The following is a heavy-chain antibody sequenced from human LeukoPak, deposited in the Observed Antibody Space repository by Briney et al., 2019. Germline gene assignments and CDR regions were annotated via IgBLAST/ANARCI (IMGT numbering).Heavy chain of an antibody. CDR2: ISSSGTTI. CDR1: GFTFSSYD. V-gene: IGHV3-48*03. J-gene: IGHJ3*02. Sequence: GGSLRLSCAASGFTFSSYDMNWVRHAPGKGLEWVSFISSSGTTINYAVSVKGRLTISRDNTKNSLYLQMNSLRVEDTAIYHCARSFDIWGQGTMVTVSP. CDR3: ARSFDI.